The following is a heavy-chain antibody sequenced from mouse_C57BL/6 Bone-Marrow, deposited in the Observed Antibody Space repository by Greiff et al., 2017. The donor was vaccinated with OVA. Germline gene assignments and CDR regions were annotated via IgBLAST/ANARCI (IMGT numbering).Heavy chain of an antibody. CDR3: TRGIYYYGSSLYFDY. D-gene: IGHD1-1*01. J-gene: IGHJ2*01. Sequence: EVKLMESGEGLVKPGGSLKLSCAASGFTFSSYAMSWVRQTPETRLEWVAYISSGGDYIYSADTVKGRFTISRDNARNTLYLQMSSLKSEDTAMYYCTRGIYYYGSSLYFDYWGQGTTLTVSS. CDR2: ISSGGDYI. V-gene: IGHV5-9-1*02. CDR1: GFTFSSYA.